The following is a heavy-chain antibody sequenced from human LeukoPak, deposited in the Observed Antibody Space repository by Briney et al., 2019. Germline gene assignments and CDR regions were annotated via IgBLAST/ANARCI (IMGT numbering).Heavy chain of an antibody. CDR3: AKKGPGYYFDY. J-gene: IGHJ4*02. CDR2: ISWNSGSI. CDR1: GFTFYDYA. Sequence: GGSLRLSCAASGFTFYDYAMHWVRQAPGKGLEWVSGISWNSGSIGYADSVKGRFTISRDNAKNSLYLQMNSLRVEDTALYHCAKKGPGYYFDYWGQGTLVTVSS. V-gene: IGHV3-9*01. D-gene: IGHD2-15*01.